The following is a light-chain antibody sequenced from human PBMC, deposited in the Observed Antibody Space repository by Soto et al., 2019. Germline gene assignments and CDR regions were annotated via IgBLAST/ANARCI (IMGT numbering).Light chain of an antibody. J-gene: IGKJ1*01. CDR1: QSVSSN. CDR2: GTS. CDR3: QQYGRSPWT. V-gene: IGKV3-20*01. Sequence: EIVVTQSPGTLSLSPVERATLSCMASQSVSSNLAWYQQKPGQAPRPLIYGTSSRATGIPDRFSGSGSGTDFTLTINRLEPEDFAVYYCQQYGRSPWTFGQGTKVDIK.